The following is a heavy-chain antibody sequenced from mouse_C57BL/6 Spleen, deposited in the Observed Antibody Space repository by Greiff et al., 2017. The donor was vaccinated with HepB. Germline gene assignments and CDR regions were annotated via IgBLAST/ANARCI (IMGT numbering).Heavy chain of an antibody. CDR2: IYPGSGNT. CDR3: ARSDSYAMDY. CDR1: GYSFTSYY. Sequence: QVQLQQSGPELVKPGASVKISCKASGYSFTSYYIHWVKQRPGQGLEWIGGIYPGSGNTKYNEKFKGKATLTADTSSSTAYMQLSSLTSEDSAVYYCARSDSYAMDYWGQGTSVTVSS. V-gene: IGHV1-66*01. J-gene: IGHJ4*01.